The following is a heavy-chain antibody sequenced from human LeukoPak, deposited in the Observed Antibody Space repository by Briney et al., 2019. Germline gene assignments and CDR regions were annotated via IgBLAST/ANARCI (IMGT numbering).Heavy chain of an antibody. J-gene: IGHJ4*02. CDR1: GYTLAGYY. D-gene: IGHD3-10*01. Sequence: GASVKVSCKASGYTLAGYYMHWVRQAPGQGLEWMGWINPNSGGTNYAQKFQGRVTMTRDTSISTAYMELSRLRSDDTAVYYCARDQRSGDYYFDYWGQGTLVTVSS. CDR3: ARDQRSGDYYFDY. CDR2: INPNSGGT. V-gene: IGHV1-2*02.